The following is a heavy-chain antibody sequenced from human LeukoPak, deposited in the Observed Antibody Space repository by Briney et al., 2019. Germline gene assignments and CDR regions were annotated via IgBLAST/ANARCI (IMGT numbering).Heavy chain of an antibody. CDR1: GFTFSSTS. Sequence: GGSLRLSYAASGFTFSSTSMSWVRQAPGKGLEWVAATVGGGDGTYYADSVKGRFTISRDNSNNTLYLQMNSLRAEDTAVYYCAKLTTSWGQGTLVTVSS. J-gene: IGHJ4*02. CDR2: TVGGGDGT. CDR3: AKLTTS. V-gene: IGHV3-23*01. D-gene: IGHD4-11*01.